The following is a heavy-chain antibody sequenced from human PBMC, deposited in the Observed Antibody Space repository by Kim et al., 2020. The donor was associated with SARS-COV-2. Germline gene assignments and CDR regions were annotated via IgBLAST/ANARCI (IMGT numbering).Heavy chain of an antibody. D-gene: IGHD6-19*01. V-gene: IGHV3-15*01. CDR2: IRGKDVGETK. J-gene: IGHJ6*02. Sequence: GGSLILSCVASGLTFNNAWLSWVRQAPGKGLEWVGRIRGKDVGETKDYAAPVQGRFTMSRDDSKNILYLQMNNLKTEDTAVYYCTIGLGLTDMDVWGQGTTVTVSS. CDR1: GLTFNNAW. CDR3: TIGLGLTDMDV.